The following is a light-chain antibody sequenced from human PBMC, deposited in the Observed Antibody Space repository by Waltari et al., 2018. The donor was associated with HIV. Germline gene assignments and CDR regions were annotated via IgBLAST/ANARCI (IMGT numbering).Light chain of an antibody. V-gene: IGKV3-15*01. J-gene: IGKJ1*01. CDR1: QTITRS. CDR3: QQYDLWPRT. Sequence: ELLMTQSPATLSVSPGARATLSCRASQTITRSLVWYQQKPGQAPRLLIYGAATRATGVPARFSGTGSGTEFTLTISSLQSEDFAVYYCQQYDLWPRTFGQGTKVEIK. CDR2: GAA.